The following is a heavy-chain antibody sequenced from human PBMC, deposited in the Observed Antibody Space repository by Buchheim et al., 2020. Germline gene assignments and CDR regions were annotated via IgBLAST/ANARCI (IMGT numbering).Heavy chain of an antibody. CDR3: ARTRLRDYTSGSYADS. D-gene: IGHD3-10*01. CDR1: GFSLSSRGMC. Sequence: QVTLRESGPALVKPTQTLTLTCTFSGFSLSSRGMCVNWVRQPPGKALEWLARIDWDGDKYYNTFLKTRLTISKDTSTNQVVLTMANMDPMDTATYYCARTRLRDYTSGSYADSWGQGIL. J-gene: IGHJ4*02. CDR2: IDWDGDK. V-gene: IGHV2-70*15.